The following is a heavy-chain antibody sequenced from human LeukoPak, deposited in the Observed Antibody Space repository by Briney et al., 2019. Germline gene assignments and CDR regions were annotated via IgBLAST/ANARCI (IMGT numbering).Heavy chain of an antibody. CDR1: GYTFTSYD. D-gene: IGHD1-1*01. CDR3: ARGRDWTDVGVDY. CDR2: MNSNSGNT. V-gene: IGHV1-8*01. J-gene: IGHJ4*02. Sequence: ASVKDSCKASGYTFTSYDINWVRQATGQGLEWMGWMNSNSGNTGYAQKFQGRVTMTRNTSISTAYMELSSLRSEDTAVYYCARGRDWTDVGVDYWGQGTLVTVSS.